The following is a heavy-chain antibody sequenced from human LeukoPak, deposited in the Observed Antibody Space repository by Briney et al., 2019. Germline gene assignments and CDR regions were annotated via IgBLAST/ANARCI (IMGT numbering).Heavy chain of an antibody. Sequence: TGGSLRLSCAASGFTFSSYSMNWVRQAPGKGLEWVSSISSSNSYIYNADSVKGRFTISRDNAKNSLYLQMNSLRAEDTAVYYCARDQGLLVVAGRFGYRGQGTLVTVSS. CDR2: ISSSNSYI. V-gene: IGHV3-21*01. CDR1: GFTFSSYS. J-gene: IGHJ4*02. CDR3: ARDQGLLVVAGRFGY. D-gene: IGHD6-19*01.